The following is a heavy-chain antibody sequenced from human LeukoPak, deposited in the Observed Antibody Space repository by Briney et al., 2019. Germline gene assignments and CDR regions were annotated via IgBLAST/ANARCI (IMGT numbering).Heavy chain of an antibody. CDR2: ARNKSDSYTT. Sequence: GRSLRLSCAASGGTFSDYSMDWGCKGPRKGLERVGRARNKSDSYTTVYATSVKCRFTISRDDSKNPLYLQMNSLNTEDTAVYHCVTLMGDFWGLGILVTVSS. V-gene: IGHV3-72*01. D-gene: IGHD3-9*01. J-gene: IGHJ4*02. CDR3: VTLMGDF. CDR1: GGTFSDYS.